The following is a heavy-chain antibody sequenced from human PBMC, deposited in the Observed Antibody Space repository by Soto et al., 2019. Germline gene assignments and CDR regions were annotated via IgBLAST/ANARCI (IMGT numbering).Heavy chain of an antibody. CDR3: ARSARCENCPLGYAFDI. Sequence: EVQLVQSGAEVKKPGESLKISCKGSGYSFTSYWIGWVRQMPGKGLEWMGIIYPGDSDTRYSPSFQGQVTISADKSISTAYLQWSSLKASDTAMYYCARSARCENCPLGYAFDIWGQGTMVTVSS. D-gene: IGHD1-1*01. CDR2: IYPGDSDT. V-gene: IGHV5-51*01. CDR1: GYSFTSYW. J-gene: IGHJ3*02.